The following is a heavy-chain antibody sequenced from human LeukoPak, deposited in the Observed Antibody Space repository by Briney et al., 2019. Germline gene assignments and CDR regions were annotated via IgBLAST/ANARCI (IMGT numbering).Heavy chain of an antibody. V-gene: IGHV3-21*01. CDR2: ISSSSTYI. Sequence: GGSLRLSCAASGFTLSTYNMNWVRQAPGKGLEWLSFISSSSTYIYYADSVRGRFTISRDNAKNSLYLQMNTLRVEDTAVYYCARAHITIFGVVTYPSDYWGQGTLVTVSS. J-gene: IGHJ4*02. CDR3: ARAHITIFGVVTYPSDY. CDR1: GFTLSTYN. D-gene: IGHD3-3*01.